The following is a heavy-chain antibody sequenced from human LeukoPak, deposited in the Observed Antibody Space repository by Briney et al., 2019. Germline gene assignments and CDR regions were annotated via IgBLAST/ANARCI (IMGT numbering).Heavy chain of an antibody. CDR1: GFTFSSYG. V-gene: IGHV3-23*01. Sequence: GGSLRLSCAASGFTFSSYGMSWVRQAPGKGLEWVSAISGSGGSTYYADSVKGRFTISRDNSKKELYLQMNSLSAEDTAVYYCARDPDGSYEGYGDYWGQGTLVTVSS. CDR2: ISGSGGST. CDR3: ARDPDGSYEGYGDY. D-gene: IGHD1-26*01. J-gene: IGHJ4*02.